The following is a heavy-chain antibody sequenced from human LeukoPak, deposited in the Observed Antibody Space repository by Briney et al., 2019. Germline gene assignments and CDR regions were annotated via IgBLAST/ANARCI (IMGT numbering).Heavy chain of an antibody. V-gene: IGHV3-21*01. Sequence: GGSLRLSCAASGFTFSSYSMNWVRQAPGKGLEWVSSISSSSSYIYYADSVKGRFTISRDNAKNSLYLQMNSLRAEDTAVYYCARDSLTGYYDLDYWGQGTLVTVSS. D-gene: IGHD3-9*01. CDR3: ARDSLTGYYDLDY. J-gene: IGHJ4*02. CDR1: GFTFSSYS. CDR2: ISSSSSYI.